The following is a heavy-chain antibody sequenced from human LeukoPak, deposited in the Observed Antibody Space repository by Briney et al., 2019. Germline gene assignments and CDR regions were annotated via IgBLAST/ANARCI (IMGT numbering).Heavy chain of an antibody. Sequence: PSETLSLTCAVSGGSISSGGYSWSWIRQPPGKGLEWIGYIYHSGSTYYNPSLKSRVTISVDRSKNQFSLKLSSVTAADTAVYYCARAHRITIFGVVIPPPFDYWGQGTLVTVSS. CDR3: ARAHRITIFGVVIPPPFDY. CDR2: IYHSGST. CDR1: GGSISSGGYS. J-gene: IGHJ4*02. D-gene: IGHD3-3*01. V-gene: IGHV4-30-2*01.